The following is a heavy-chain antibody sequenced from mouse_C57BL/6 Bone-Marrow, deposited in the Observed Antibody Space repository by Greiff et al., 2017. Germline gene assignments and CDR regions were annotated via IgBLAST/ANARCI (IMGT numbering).Heavy chain of an antibody. D-gene: IGHD2-5*01. V-gene: IGHV5-6*01. CDR1: GFTFSSYG. Sequence: EVKLMESGGDLVKPGGSLKLSCAASGFTFSSYGMSWVRQTPDKRLEWVATISSGGSYTYYPDSVKGRFTISRDNAKNTLYLQMSSLKSEDTAMYYCARDSNYEDDYWGQGTTLTVSS. CDR2: ISSGGSYT. J-gene: IGHJ2*01. CDR3: ARDSNYEDDY.